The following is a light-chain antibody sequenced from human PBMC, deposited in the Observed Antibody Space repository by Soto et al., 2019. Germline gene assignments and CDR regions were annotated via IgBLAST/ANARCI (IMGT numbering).Light chain of an antibody. CDR3: QSYDSGLSGSV. CDR1: SSNIGARYD. V-gene: IGLV1-40*01. CDR2: GNT. J-gene: IGLJ2*01. Sequence: QSVLTQPPSVSGAPGQRVTISCTGSSSNIGARYDVHWYQQLPGTAPKLLIFGNTNRPSGVPDRFSGSKSGTSASLAITGLQAEDEADYYCQSYDSGLSGSVFGGGTKLTVL.